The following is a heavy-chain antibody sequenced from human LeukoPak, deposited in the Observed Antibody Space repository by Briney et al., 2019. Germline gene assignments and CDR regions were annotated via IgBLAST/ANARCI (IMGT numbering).Heavy chain of an antibody. CDR3: ARDHLGYYDSSGENDY. D-gene: IGHD3-22*01. J-gene: IGHJ4*02. V-gene: IGHV1-18*01. Sequence: GASVKVSCKASGYTFTSYGISWVRQAPGQGLEWMGWISAYNGNTNYAQKLQGRVTMTTDTSTSTAYMELRSLRSDDTAVYYCARDHLGYYDSSGENDYWGQGTLVTVSS. CDR1: GYTFTSYG. CDR2: ISAYNGNT.